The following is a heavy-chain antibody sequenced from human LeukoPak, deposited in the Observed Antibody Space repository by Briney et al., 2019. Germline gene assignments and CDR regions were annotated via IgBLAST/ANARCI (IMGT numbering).Heavy chain of an antibody. CDR3: ARNASDSGTSYFDY. V-gene: IGHV4-39*01. CDR1: GSSISSSSYY. Sequence: SETLSLTCTVSGSSISSSSYYWGWIRQPPGKGLEWIGSIYYSGSTSYNPSLKSRVTISVDTSKNQFSLKLGSVTAADTAVYYCARNASDSGTSYFDYWGQGTLVTVSS. CDR2: IYYSGST. D-gene: IGHD1-26*01. J-gene: IGHJ4*02.